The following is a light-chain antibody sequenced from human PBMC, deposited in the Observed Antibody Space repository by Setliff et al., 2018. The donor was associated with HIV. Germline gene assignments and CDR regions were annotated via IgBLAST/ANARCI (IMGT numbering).Light chain of an antibody. CDR1: TSDIGAYNL. CDR3: SSYTTTSAYV. J-gene: IGLJ1*01. V-gene: IGLV2-14*03. Sequence: ALTQPASVSGSPGQPITISCTGTTSDIGAYNLVSWYQQYPGKASKLLIYDVTKRPSGVSDRFSASKSANTASLTISGLHTEDEADYFCSSYTTTSAYVFGAGTKVTVL. CDR2: DVT.